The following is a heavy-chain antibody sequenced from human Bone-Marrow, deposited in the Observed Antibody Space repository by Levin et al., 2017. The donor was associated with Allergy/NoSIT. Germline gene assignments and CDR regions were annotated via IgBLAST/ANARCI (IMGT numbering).Heavy chain of an antibody. CDR3: ARYYYGSESPFFDY. CDR1: GGSIRYYY. J-gene: IGHJ4*02. Sequence: TLSLTCTVSGGSIRYYYWSWVRQPPGKGLEWIGYIYYTGTTNYNPSLKSRGSISADTSKNQFSLRLTSVTAADTAVYFCARYYYGSESPFFDYWGQGSLVTVSS. D-gene: IGHD3-10*01. CDR2: IYYTGTT. V-gene: IGHV4-59*01.